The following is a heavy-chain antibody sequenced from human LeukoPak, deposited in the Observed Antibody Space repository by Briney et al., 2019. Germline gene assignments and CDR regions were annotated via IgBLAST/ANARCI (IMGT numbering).Heavy chain of an antibody. CDR3: ARAVVVPAAISNYYYYYMDV. D-gene: IGHD2-2*01. CDR1: GGTFSSYA. J-gene: IGHJ6*03. V-gene: IGHV1-69*06. Sequence: GASVKVSCKASGGTFSSYAISGVRQAPGQGLEWMGGIIPIFGTANYAQKFQGRVTITADKSTSTAYMELSSLRSEDTAVYYCARAVVVPAAISNYYYYYMDVWGKGTTVTVSS. CDR2: IIPIFGTA.